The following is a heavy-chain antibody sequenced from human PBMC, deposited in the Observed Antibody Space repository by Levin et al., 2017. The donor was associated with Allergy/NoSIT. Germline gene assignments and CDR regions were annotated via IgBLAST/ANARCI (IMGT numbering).Heavy chain of an antibody. CDR2: IYRSGDT. CDR3: ASVEGLFCAGVSCSYSFHY. J-gene: IGHJ4*02. V-gene: IGHV4-4*02. Sequence: SSETLSLTCAVSGGSISTDNWWSWIRQPPGKGLEWIWEIYRSGDTNHNPSLRSRVTMSVDKSKNHFSLKLSSVTAADTAVYYCASVEGLFCAGVSCSYSFHYWGQGALVTVSS. CDR1: GGSISTDNW. D-gene: IGHD3-9*01.